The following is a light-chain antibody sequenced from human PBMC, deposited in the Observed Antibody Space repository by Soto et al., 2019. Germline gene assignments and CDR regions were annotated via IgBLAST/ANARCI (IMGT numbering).Light chain of an antibody. CDR1: QDIRSS. CDR2: GAS. CDR3: QQDSIWPLT. Sequence: MTQAPSTLSVSPGEMVTLSCRASQDIRSSLAWYQQKPGQAPRLLIYGASIRATGVPATFSGSGSGTEFTLSISSLQSEHLGVYYCQQDSIWPLTFGGGTKVDNK. J-gene: IGKJ4*01. V-gene: IGKV3-15*01.